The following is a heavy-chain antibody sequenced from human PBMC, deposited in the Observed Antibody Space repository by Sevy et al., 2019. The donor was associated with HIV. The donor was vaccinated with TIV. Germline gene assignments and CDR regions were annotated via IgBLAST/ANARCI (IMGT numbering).Heavy chain of an antibody. CDR2: IYLIENP. Sequence: SETLSLTCSVSGGSISSYFWTWVRQSPGKGLEWIGNIYLIENPDSSPSLKSRVTLSLETSKSQFSLTLKSVTAADTAIYFCARDSTTRPRVLDYWGQGTLVTVSS. D-gene: IGHD1-1*01. CDR1: GGSISSYF. CDR3: ARDSTTRPRVLDY. J-gene: IGHJ4*02. V-gene: IGHV4-59*01.